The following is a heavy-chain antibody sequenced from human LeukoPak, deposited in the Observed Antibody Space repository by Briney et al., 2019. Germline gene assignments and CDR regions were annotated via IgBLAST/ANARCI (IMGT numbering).Heavy chain of an antibody. Sequence: GESLKISCKGSGYSFYGHWIAWVRQMPGKGLEWMGIIYPGDSDTRYSPSFQGQVTISADKSISTAYLQWSSLKASDTAMHYCARGEYYYDSSGYYAFDPWGQGTLVTVSS. CDR3: ARGEYYYDSSGYYAFDP. CDR1: GYSFYGHW. CDR2: IYPGDSDT. D-gene: IGHD3-22*01. J-gene: IGHJ5*02. V-gene: IGHV5-51*01.